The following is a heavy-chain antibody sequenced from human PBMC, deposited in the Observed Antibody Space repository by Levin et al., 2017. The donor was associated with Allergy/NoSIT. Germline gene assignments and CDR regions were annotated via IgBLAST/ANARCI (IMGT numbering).Heavy chain of an antibody. Sequence: AASVKVSCAASGFTFSSYRVNWVRQAPGKGLEWVSYISSSSGTIYYADSVKGRFTISRDNAKNSLYLQMNSLRDEDTAVYYCARDGHCSSTSCYFDLDYWGQGTLVTVSS. CDR1: GFTFSSYR. D-gene: IGHD2-2*01. V-gene: IGHV3-48*02. CDR3: ARDGHCSSTSCYFDLDY. CDR2: ISSSSGTI. J-gene: IGHJ4*02.